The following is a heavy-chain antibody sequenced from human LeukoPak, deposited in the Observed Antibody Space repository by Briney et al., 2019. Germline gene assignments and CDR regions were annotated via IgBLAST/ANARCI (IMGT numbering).Heavy chain of an antibody. D-gene: IGHD3-10*01. CDR2: ISAYNGNS. CDR1: GYTFINYG. CDR3: ARTRSRFGELYDAYDI. Sequence: AASVKVSCKASGYTFINYGITWVRQAPGQGLEWMGWISAYNGNSNYAQKFQGRVTMTTDTSTSTVYMELRSLISDDTAVYHCARTRSRFGELYDAYDIWGQGTMVTVSS. J-gene: IGHJ3*02. V-gene: IGHV1-18*01.